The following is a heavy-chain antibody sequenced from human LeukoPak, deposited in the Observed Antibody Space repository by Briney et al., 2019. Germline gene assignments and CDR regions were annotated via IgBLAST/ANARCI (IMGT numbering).Heavy chain of an antibody. Sequence: SETLSLTCAVFGYSISNGYYWGWIRQPPQKGLEWIGSIFHSGHTYNNPSLKSRVTMSVDTSKNQFSLKLSSVSAADTALYYCARMFCGNFCYFDYWGQGTLVTVSS. CDR3: ARMFCGNFCYFDY. CDR1: GYSISNGYY. V-gene: IGHV4-38-2*01. J-gene: IGHJ4*02. D-gene: IGHD1-26*01. CDR2: IFHSGHT.